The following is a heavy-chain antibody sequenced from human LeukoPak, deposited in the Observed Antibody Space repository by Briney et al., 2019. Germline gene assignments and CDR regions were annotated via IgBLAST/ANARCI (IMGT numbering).Heavy chain of an antibody. J-gene: IGHJ5*02. CDR1: GGSLSGYY. Sequence: KPSETLSLTCAVYGGSLSGYYWSWIRQPPGKGLEWIGEINHSGSTNYNPSLKSRVTISVDTSKIQFSLKLSSVTAADTAVYYCARPRRGWGHFDPWGQGTLVTVSS. V-gene: IGHV4-34*01. D-gene: IGHD1-14*01. CDR3: ARPRRGWGHFDP. CDR2: INHSGST.